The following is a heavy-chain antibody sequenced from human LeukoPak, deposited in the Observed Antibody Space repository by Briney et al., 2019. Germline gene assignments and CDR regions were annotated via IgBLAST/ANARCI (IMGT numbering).Heavy chain of an antibody. V-gene: IGHV1-8*01. J-gene: IGHJ4*02. D-gene: IGHD4-17*01. CDR3: ARGRYAGDYGDYVLCDY. CDR1: GYTFTSYD. Sequence: ASVKVSCKASGYTFTSYDINWVRQATGQGLEWMGWMNPDSGNTGYAQKFQGRVTMTRNTSISTAYMELSSLRSEDTAVYYCARGRYAGDYGDYVLCDYWGQGTLVTVSS. CDR2: MNPDSGNT.